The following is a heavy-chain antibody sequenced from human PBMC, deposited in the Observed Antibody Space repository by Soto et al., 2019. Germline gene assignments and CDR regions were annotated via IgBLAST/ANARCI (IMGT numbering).Heavy chain of an antibody. CDR1: GYIFTTYL. J-gene: IGHJ5*02. V-gene: IGHV5-10-1*01. D-gene: IGHD6-13*01. CDR3: ARSRAASGVVGFDP. CDR2: IDPSDSHT. Sequence: PGESLKISFKGPGYIFTTYLITWVRQMPVKGLEWMGRIDPSDSHTNYSPSFQGHVTISVDKSINTAYLQWSSLRASDTAMYYCARSRAASGVVGFDPLGQGTLVTVSS.